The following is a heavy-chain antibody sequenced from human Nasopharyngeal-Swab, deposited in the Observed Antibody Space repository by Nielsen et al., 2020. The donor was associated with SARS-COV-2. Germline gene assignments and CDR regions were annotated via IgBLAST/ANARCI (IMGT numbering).Heavy chain of an antibody. V-gene: IGHV3-9*01. J-gene: IGHJ4*02. CDR3: AKVGGYDFGDY. CDR2: ISWNSGSI. D-gene: IGHD5-12*01. CDR1: GFTIDAYA. Sequence: SLRLSCAASGFTIDAYAMKSVWRATGKGLEWASGISWNSGSIGYADSVKGRFTISRDNAKNSLYLQMNSLRAEDTALYYCAKVGGYDFGDYWGQGTLVTVSS.